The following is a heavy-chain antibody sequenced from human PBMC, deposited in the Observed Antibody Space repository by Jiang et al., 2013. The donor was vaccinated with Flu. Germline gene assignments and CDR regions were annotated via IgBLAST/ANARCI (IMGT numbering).Heavy chain of an antibody. D-gene: IGHD6-19*01. CDR3: ARGAEARANGWYDY. CDR1: GGSISSYY. V-gene: IGHV4-59*01. Sequence: GPGLVKPSQTLSLTCTVSGGSISSYYWSWIRQPPGKGLEWIGYIHYSGSTNYNPSLKSRVTISVDTSKNQFSLKLTSVTAADTAAYYCARGAEARANGWYDYWGQGTLVTVSS. J-gene: IGHJ4*02. CDR2: IHYSGST.